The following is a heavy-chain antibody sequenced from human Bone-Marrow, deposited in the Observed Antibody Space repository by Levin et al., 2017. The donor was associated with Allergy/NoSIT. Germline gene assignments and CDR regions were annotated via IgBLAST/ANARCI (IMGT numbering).Heavy chain of an antibody. CDR2: IYWNDDK. Sequence: ASGPTLVKPTQTLTLTCTFSGFSLSRSGVGVAWIRQPPGKALEWLALIYWNDDKLYSPSLKSRLTITKDTSENQVVLTMTNMDPVDTATYYCAHRASIDDILTGFPKPSGFDPWGQGTLVTVSS. CDR3: AHRASIDDILTGFPKPSGFDP. D-gene: IGHD3-9*01. V-gene: IGHV2-5*01. J-gene: IGHJ5*02. CDR1: GFSLSRSGVG.